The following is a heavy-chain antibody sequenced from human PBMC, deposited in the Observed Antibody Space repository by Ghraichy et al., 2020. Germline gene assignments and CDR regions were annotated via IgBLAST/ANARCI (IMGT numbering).Heavy chain of an antibody. CDR2: ISFSGANT. CDR1: GFPFSSYA. J-gene: IGHJ5*02. D-gene: IGHD2-15*01. Sequence: LSLTCAASGFPFSSYAMSWVRQTPGKGLECGSSISFSGANTYYAVSVKGRFTISRDNSKNTLYLQMNRLRDDDTAVYYCAKAWGYCSAATCPSYNCLDPWGQGTLVTVSS. V-gene: IGHV3-23*01. CDR3: AKAWGYCSAATCPSYNCLDP.